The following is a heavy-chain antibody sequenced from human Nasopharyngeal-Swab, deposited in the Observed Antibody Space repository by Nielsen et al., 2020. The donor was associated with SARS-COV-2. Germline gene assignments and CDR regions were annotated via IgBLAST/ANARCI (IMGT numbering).Heavy chain of an antibody. V-gene: IGHV3-74*01. J-gene: IGHJ4*02. Sequence: GGSLRLSCAASGFTFSRYWMHWVRQAPGKGPVWVSRINEDGRIRNYADFVKGRFTISRDNAKNTLYLQMNSLRVEDTAVYYCVKHQGSSSDQWGQGTLVTVSS. CDR1: GFTFSRYW. CDR2: INEDGRIR. CDR3: VKHQGSSSDQ.